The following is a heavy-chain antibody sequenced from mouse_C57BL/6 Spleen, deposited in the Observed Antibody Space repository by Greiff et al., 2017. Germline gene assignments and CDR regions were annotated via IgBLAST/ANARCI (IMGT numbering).Heavy chain of an antibody. D-gene: IGHD2-3*01. J-gene: IGHJ2*01. V-gene: IGHV1-63*01. CDR1: GYTFTNYW. CDR3: ARGRDGYPYCFDY. CDR2: IYPGGGCT. Sequence: VQLQQSGAELVRPGTSVKMSCKASGYTFTNYWIGWAKQRPGHGLEWIGDIYPGGGCTNYNEKFKGKATLTADKSTSTAYMQFSSLTSEDSAIYYCARGRDGYPYCFDYWGQGTTLTVSS.